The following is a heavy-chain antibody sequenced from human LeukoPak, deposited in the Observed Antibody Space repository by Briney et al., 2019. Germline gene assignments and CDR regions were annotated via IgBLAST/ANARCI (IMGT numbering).Heavy chain of an antibody. CDR3: AANSEAPYYYGSGSSPGY. Sequence: PGGSLRLSCAASGFTFSSYGMSWVRQAPGKGLEWVSAISGSGGSTYYADSVKGRFTISRDNSKNTLYLQMNSLRAEDTAVYYCAANSEAPYYYGSGSSPGYWGQGTLVTVSS. J-gene: IGHJ4*02. CDR1: GFTFSSYG. D-gene: IGHD3-10*01. CDR2: ISGSGGST. V-gene: IGHV3-23*01.